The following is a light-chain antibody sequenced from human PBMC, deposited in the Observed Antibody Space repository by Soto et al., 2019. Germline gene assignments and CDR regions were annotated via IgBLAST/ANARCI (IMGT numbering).Light chain of an antibody. CDR2: DNT. CDR3: GTWDTSLSAGV. V-gene: IGLV1-51*01. J-gene: IGLJ3*02. CDR1: TSNIGNNY. Sequence: QSVLTQPPSVSAAPGQRVTISCSGSTSNIGNNYGSWYQQLPGSAPKLLIYDNTKRPSGIPARFSGSRSGTSATLGITGLQNGDEADYYCGTWDTSLSAGVFGGGTQLTVL.